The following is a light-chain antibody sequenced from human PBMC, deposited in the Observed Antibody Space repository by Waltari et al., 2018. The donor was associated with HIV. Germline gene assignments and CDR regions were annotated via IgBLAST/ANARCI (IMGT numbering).Light chain of an antibody. J-gene: IGKJ1*01. CDR1: QNIGSS. Sequence: IPLTQSPSSLSASVRDRVTITCRASQNIGSSLSWYQQKKGGAPRLLIYGASNLQSGVPSRFSGSGSGTDFTLTISSLQPDDYATYYCQQSLTTLPWTFVQWTKVDI. CDR2: GAS. CDR3: QQSLTTLPWT. V-gene: IGKV1-39*01.